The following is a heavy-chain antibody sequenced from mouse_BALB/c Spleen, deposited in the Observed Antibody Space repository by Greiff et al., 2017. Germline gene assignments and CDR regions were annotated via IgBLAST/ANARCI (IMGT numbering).Heavy chain of an antibody. V-gene: IGHV3-2*02. Sequence: EVMLVESGPGLVKPSQSLSLTCTVTGYSITSDYAWNWIRQFPGNKLEWMGYISYSGSTSYNPSLKSRISITRDTSKNQFFLQLNSVTTEDTATYYCARSSGYPWFAYWGQGTLVTVSA. CDR1: GYSITSDYA. CDR2: ISYSGST. CDR3: ARSSGYPWFAY. J-gene: IGHJ3*01. D-gene: IGHD3-1*01.